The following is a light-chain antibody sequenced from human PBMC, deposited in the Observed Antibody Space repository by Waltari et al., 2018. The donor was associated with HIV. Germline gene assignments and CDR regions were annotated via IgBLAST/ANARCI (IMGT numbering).Light chain of an antibody. J-gene: IGLJ2*01. CDR3: GTWDSSLNTPV. CDR2: DNN. V-gene: IGLV1-51*01. CDR1: TPNIETTY. Sequence: QPVLTQPPSVSAAPGRSVTITCSGSTPNIETTYVSWYQQIPGTAPKLLIYDNNKRPSGIPERFSGSKSATSATLGITGLQTGDEAEYFCGTWDSSLNTPVFGGGSRLTVL.